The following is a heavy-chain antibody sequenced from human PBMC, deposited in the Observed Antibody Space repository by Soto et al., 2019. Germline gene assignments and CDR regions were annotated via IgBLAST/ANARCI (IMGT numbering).Heavy chain of an antibody. CDR1: GFTFSSYG. CDR2: ISYDGSNK. J-gene: IGHJ6*02. CDR3: AKSYYYYGMDV. Sequence: GGSLRLSCAASGFTFSSYGMHWVRQAPGKGLEWVAVISYDGSNKYYADSVKGRFTISRDNSKNTLYLQMNSLRAEDTAVYYCAKSYYYYGMDVWGQGTTVTVSS. V-gene: IGHV3-30*18.